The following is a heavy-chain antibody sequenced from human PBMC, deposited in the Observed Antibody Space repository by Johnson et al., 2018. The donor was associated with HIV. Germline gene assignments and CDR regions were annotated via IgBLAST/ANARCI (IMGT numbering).Heavy chain of an antibody. CDR1: GFTVSSNY. Sequence: VQLVESGGGVVQPGGSLRLSCAASGFTVSSNYMSWVRQAPGKGLEWVSVIYSGGSTYYADSVKGRFTISRDNSKNTVSLQMNSLRAEDTALYYCARAPQKYNWDYMMAFDIWGQGTMVTVSS. J-gene: IGHJ3*02. CDR3: ARAPQKYNWDYMMAFDI. CDR2: IYSGGST. D-gene: IGHD1-7*01. V-gene: IGHV3-66*01.